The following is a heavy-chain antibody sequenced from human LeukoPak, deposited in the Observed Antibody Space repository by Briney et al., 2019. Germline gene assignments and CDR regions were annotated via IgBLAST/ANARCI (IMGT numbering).Heavy chain of an antibody. CDR2: VSANNGNT. CDR3: ARRLVAVQTFDY. V-gene: IGHV1-18*01. Sequence: ASVKVSCKASGYTFNTNGITWVRQAPGQGLEWMGWVSANNGNTNYAQKLQGRVTMTTDKSTSTAYMELTSLTSDDTAVYYCARRLVAVQTFDYWGQGALVTVSS. D-gene: IGHD5-12*01. J-gene: IGHJ4*02. CDR1: GYTFNTNG.